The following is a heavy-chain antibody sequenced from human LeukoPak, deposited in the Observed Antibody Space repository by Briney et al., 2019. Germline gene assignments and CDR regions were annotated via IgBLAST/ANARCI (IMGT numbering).Heavy chain of an antibody. Sequence: GASVKVSCKASGYTFTGYYIHWVRQAPGQGLEWMGWINPNSGGTNYAQKFQGWVTMTRDTSISTAYIELSRLRSDDTAVYYCAIGFRMVIAPYYFDYWGEGTLVTVPS. V-gene: IGHV1-2*04. CDR3: AIGFRMVIAPYYFDY. D-gene: IGHD2-21*01. J-gene: IGHJ4*02. CDR2: INPNSGGT. CDR1: GYTFTGYY.